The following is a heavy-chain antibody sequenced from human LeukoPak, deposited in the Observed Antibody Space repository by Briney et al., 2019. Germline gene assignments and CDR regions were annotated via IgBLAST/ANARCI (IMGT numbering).Heavy chain of an antibody. CDR1: GFTFSTYN. J-gene: IGHJ3*02. CDR2: ITGSSTYI. Sequence: SGGSVRLSCAASGFTFSTYNMNWVRQAPGKGLEWVSSITGSSTYIYYADSVKGRFTSSRDNAKNSLSLQMDSLRAEDTAVYYCARSHIVAVTGFAFDIWGQGTLVTVSS. V-gene: IGHV3-21*01. D-gene: IGHD2-21*02. CDR3: ARSHIVAVTGFAFDI.